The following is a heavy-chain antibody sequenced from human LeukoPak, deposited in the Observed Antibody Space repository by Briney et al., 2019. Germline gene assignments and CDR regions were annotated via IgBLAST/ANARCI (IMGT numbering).Heavy chain of an antibody. V-gene: IGHV1-18*01. J-gene: IGHJ4*02. D-gene: IGHD1-26*01. CDR1: GYTFTSYG. CDR3: ARDLDIVGATGEFGD. Sequence: ASVKVSCKASGYTFTSYGVSWVRQAPGQGLEWMGWISAYNGNTNYAQKLQGRVTMTTDTSTSTAYMELRSLRSDDTAVYYCARDLDIVGATGEFGDWGQGTLVTVS. CDR2: ISAYNGNT.